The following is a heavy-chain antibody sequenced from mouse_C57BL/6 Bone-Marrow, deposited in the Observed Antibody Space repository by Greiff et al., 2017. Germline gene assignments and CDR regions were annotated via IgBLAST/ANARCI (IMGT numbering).Heavy chain of an antibody. Sequence: VQGVESGAELARPGASVKLSCKASGYTFTSYGISWVKQRTGQGLEWIGEIYPRSGNTYYNEKFKGKATLTADKSSSTAYMELRSLTSEDSAVYFCARSIYGNYESYWGQGTLVTVSA. J-gene: IGHJ3*01. D-gene: IGHD2-1*01. CDR2: IYPRSGNT. V-gene: IGHV1-81*01. CDR1: GYTFTSYG. CDR3: ARSIYGNYESY.